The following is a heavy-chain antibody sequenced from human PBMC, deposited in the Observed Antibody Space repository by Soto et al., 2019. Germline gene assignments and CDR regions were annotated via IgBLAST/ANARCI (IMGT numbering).Heavy chain of an antibody. CDR2: IIHIFGTA. Sequence: SVKVSCKASGGTFSSYAISWVRQATGQGLEWMGGIIHIFGTANYAQKFQGRVTITADESTSTAYMELSSLRSEDTAVYSCATHPHPTTVVDNWFDPWGQGTLVTVSS. CDR1: GGTFSSYA. J-gene: IGHJ5*02. D-gene: IGHD4-17*01. CDR3: ATHPHPTTVVDNWFDP. V-gene: IGHV1-69*13.